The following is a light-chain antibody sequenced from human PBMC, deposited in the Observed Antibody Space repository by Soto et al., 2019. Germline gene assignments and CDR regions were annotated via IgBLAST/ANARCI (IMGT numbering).Light chain of an antibody. CDR2: EVS. CDR1: SSDVGSYNL. J-gene: IGLJ3*02. CDR3: SSYTGTSPPLV. Sequence: QSALTQPASVSGSPGQSITISCTGTSSDVGSYNLVSWYQQHPGKAPKLMISEVSNRPSGVSNRFSGSKSGNTASLTISGXXXXXXXXYYCSSYTGTSPPLVFGGGTQVTVL. V-gene: IGLV2-14*02.